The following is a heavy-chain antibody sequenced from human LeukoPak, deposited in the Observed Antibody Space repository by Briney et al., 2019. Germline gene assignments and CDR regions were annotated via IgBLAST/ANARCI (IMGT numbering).Heavy chain of an antibody. V-gene: IGHV3-74*01. Sequence: PGGSLRLSCAASGFTFSSYWMHWVRHAPGKGLVWVSRINSDGSSTSYADSVKGRFTISRDNAKNTLYLQMNSLRAEDTAVYYCARAGGYCSTTRCYDEYFQHWGQGTLVTVSS. CDR2: INSDGSST. D-gene: IGHD2-2*01. CDR1: GFTFSSYW. J-gene: IGHJ1*01. CDR3: ARAGGYCSTTRCYDEYFQH.